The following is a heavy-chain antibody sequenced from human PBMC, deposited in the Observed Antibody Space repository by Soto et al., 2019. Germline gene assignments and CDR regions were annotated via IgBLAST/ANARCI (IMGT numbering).Heavy chain of an antibody. CDR3: AREPYYYDSSGYPHDAFDI. V-gene: IGHV4-34*01. J-gene: IGHJ3*02. CDR2: INHSGST. D-gene: IGHD3-22*01. Sequence: SETLSLTCAVYGGSFSGYYWSWIRQPPGKGLEWIGEINHSGSTNYNPSLKSRVTISVDTSKNQFSLKLSSVTAADTAVYYCAREPYYYDSSGYPHDAFDIWGQGTMVTVSS. CDR1: GGSFSGYY.